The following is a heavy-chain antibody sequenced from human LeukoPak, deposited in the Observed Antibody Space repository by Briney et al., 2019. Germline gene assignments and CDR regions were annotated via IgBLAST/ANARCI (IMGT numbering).Heavy chain of an antibody. V-gene: IGHV3-23*01. CDR1: RVTLSGDA. J-gene: IGHJ4*02. D-gene: IGHD3-10*01. CDR2: ISGSGVST. CDR3: AKESRYYYGSGSFSSQFDY. Sequence: GCLRLSCAPSRVTLSGDAMSSGRDAPQEGLGRVSAISGSGVSTYYADSARVRFTNSRDNSKNTLYLQMNKLTPVTTPVYSCAKESRYYYGSGSFSSQFDYWGQGTLVTVSS.